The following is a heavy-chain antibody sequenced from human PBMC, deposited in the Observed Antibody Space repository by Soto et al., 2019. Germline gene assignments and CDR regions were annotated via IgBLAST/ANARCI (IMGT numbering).Heavy chain of an antibody. J-gene: IGHJ5*02. CDR2: ISAYNGNT. Sequence: ASVKVSCKASGYTFTSYGISWVRQAPGQGLEWMGWISAYNGNTNYAQKLQGRVTMTTDTSTSTAYMELRSLRSDDTAMYYCARDLGLAYCGGDCYPEGWFDPWGQGTLVTVSS. CDR1: GYTFTSYG. V-gene: IGHV1-18*01. D-gene: IGHD2-21*02. CDR3: ARDLGLAYCGGDCYPEGWFDP.